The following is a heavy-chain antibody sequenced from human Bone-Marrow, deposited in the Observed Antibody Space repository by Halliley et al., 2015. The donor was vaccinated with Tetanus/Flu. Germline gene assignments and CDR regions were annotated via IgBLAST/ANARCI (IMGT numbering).Heavy chain of an antibody. J-gene: IGHJ6*02. Sequence: TYYADSVRGRFSISRDNSKNMLYLQMNSLTGEDTAVYFCATRPFHVSRSTWHPGREVPVDGMDVWGQGTTVTVSS. D-gene: IGHD2-2*01. CDR3: ATRPFHVSRSTWHPGREVPVDGMDV. V-gene: IGHV3-53*01. CDR2: T.